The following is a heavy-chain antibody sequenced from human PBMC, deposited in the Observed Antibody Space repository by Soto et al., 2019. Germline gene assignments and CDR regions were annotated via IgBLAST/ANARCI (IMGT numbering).Heavy chain of an antibody. V-gene: IGHV3-23*01. D-gene: IGHD6-19*01. CDR2: ISGSGGST. Sequence: GGSLRLSCAASGFTFSDHAFRWVRQAPGKGLEWVSAISGSGGSTYYADSVKGRFTISRDNSKNTLYLQMNSLRAEDTAVYYCAKSCFSSGCYVDAFDIWGQGTMVTVSS. CDR1: GFTFSDHA. J-gene: IGHJ3*02. CDR3: AKSCFSSGCYVDAFDI.